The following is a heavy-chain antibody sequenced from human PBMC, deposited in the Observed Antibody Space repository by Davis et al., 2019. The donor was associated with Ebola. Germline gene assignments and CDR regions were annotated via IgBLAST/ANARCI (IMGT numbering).Heavy chain of an antibody. CDR2: INPSGGST. V-gene: IGHV1-46*01. Sequence: GGSLRLSCAASGYTFTSYYMHWVRQAPGQGLEWMGIINPSGGSTSYAQKFQGRVTMTTDTSTSTAYMELRSLRSDDTAVYYCARDGDYDYGMDVWGQGTTVTVSS. CDR1: GYTFTSYY. CDR3: ARDGDYDYGMDV. D-gene: IGHD3-16*01. J-gene: IGHJ6*02.